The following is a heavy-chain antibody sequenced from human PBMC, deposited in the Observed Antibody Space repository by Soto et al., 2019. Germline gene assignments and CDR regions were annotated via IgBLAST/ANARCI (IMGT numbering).Heavy chain of an antibody. CDR2: IRSKANSYAT. D-gene: IGHD3-10*01. CDR3: TTTMVRGIGDY. V-gene: IGHV3-73*02. J-gene: IGHJ4*02. Sequence: EVQLVESGGGLVQPGGSLKLSCAASGFTFSGSAMHWVRQASGKGLEWVGRIRSKANSYATAYAASVKGRFTISRDDSKNTAYLQMNSLKTEDTAVYYCTTTMVRGIGDYWGQGTLVTVSS. CDR1: GFTFSGSA.